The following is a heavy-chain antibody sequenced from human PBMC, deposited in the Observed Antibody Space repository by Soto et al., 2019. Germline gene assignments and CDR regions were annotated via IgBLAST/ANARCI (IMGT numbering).Heavy chain of an antibody. Sequence: ASVKVSCKASGFTFTSSAVQWVRQARGQRLEWIGWIVVSSGNTNYAQKFQERVTITRDMSTSTAYMELSSLRSEDTAVYYCAALLAYYYDSSGQNYWGQGTLVTVSS. D-gene: IGHD3-22*01. CDR3: AALLAYYYDSSGQNY. J-gene: IGHJ4*02. CDR2: IVVSSGNT. V-gene: IGHV1-58*01. CDR1: GFTFTSSA.